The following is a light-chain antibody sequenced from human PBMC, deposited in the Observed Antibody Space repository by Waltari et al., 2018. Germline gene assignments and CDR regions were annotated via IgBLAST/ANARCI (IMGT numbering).Light chain of an antibody. CDR1: QTIRTPY. CDR2: GTF. V-gene: IGKV3-20*01. Sequence: IVLTQSPGTLSLSPGEGATLSCRTSQTIRTPYLAWYQQKPGQAPTRLIYGTFSRATGIPDRFTGSGSGTDFSLTISSLEPEDFATYYCQQYDISPLTFGGGTKVEIK. J-gene: IGKJ4*01. CDR3: QQYDISPLT.